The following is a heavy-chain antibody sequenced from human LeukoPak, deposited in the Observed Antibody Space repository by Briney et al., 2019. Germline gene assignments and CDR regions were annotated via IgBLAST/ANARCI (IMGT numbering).Heavy chain of an antibody. V-gene: IGHV4-4*02. CDR2: IYHSGST. J-gene: IGHJ4*02. CDR3: ARVIVMVRGVIQSHYFDY. CDR1: GGSLSSSNG. D-gene: IGHD3-10*01. Sequence: SETLSLTCAVSGGSLSSSNGWSWVRQPPGKGLGWIGEIYHSGSTDYNPSLKRRVTISVDKSKNQFSLKLSSVTAADTAVYYCARVIVMVRGVIQSHYFDYWGQGTLVTVSS.